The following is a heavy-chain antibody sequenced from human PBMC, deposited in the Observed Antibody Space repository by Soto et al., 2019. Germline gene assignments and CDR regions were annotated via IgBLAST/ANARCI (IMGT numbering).Heavy chain of an antibody. D-gene: IGHD3-9*01. J-gene: IGHJ4*02. V-gene: IGHV4-31*03. CDR1: GGSISSGGYY. CDR2: IYYSGST. Sequence: SETLSLTCTVSGGSISSGGYYWRWIRQHPGKGLEWIGYIYYSGSTYYNPSLKSRVTISVDTSKNQFSLKLSSVTAADTAVYYCARDRAVRTGPIPTYYFDYWGQGTLVTVSS. CDR3: ARDRAVRTGPIPTYYFDY.